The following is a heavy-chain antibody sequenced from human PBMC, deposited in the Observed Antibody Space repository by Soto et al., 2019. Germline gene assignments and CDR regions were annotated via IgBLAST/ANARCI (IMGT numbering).Heavy chain of an antibody. D-gene: IGHD5-12*01. J-gene: IGHJ4*02. CDR2: ISYDGSNK. CDR1: GFTFSSYA. V-gene: IGHV3-30-3*01. Sequence: PGGSLRLSCAASGFTFSSYAMHWVRQAPGKGLEWVAVISYDGSNKYYADSVKGRFTISRDNSKNTLYLQMNSLRAEDTAVYYCARDLGYSGYGRAVTLPHWGQGTLVTVSS. CDR3: ARDLGYSGYGRAVTLPH.